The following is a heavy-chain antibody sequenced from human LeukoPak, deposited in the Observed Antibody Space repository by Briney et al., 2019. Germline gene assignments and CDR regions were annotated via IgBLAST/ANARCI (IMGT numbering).Heavy chain of an antibody. CDR2: ISGSGGST. V-gene: IGHV3-23*01. CDR3: AKIAEAVSSNYYFDY. Sequence: GGSLRLSCAASGFTFSSYAMSWVRQAPGKGLEWVSAISGSGGSTYYADSVKGRFTISRDNSKNTLYLQMNSPRAEDTAVYYCAKIAEAVSSNYYFDYWGQGTLVTVSS. CDR1: GFTFSSYA. D-gene: IGHD2-21*01. J-gene: IGHJ4*02.